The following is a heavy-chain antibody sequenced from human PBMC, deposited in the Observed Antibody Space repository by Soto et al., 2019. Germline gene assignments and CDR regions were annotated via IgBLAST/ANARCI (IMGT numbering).Heavy chain of an antibody. CDR3: ARGISGWSLDFPTQYYFDY. D-gene: IGHD6-19*01. V-gene: IGHV1-69*13. Sequence: ASVKVSCKASGGTFSSYAISWLRQAPGQGLGWMGGIIPIFGTANYAQKFQGRVTITADESTSTAYMELSSLRSEDTAVYYCARGISGWSLDFPTQYYFDYWGQGTLVTVSS. CDR1: GGTFSSYA. J-gene: IGHJ4*02. CDR2: IIPIFGTA.